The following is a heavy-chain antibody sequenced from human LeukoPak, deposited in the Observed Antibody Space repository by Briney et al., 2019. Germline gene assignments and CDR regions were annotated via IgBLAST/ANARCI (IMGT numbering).Heavy chain of an antibody. CDR1: GGSISNYY. Sequence: SETLSLTCTVSGGSISNYYWSWIRQPPGKGLEWIGYIYYSGSTNYNPSLKSRATISVDTSRNQFSLKLSSVTAADAAVYYCARAPMIWYFDLWGRGTLVTVSS. V-gene: IGHV4-59*01. J-gene: IGHJ2*01. D-gene: IGHD3-22*01. CDR2: IYYSGST. CDR3: ARAPMIWYFDL.